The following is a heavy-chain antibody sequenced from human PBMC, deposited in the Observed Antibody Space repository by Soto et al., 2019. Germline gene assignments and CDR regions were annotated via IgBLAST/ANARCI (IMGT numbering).Heavy chain of an antibody. V-gene: IGHV5-51*01. CDR2: IYPGDSDT. CDR1: GYSFTSYW. CDR3: ARFKTDVTYYYDSSGWFSY. J-gene: IGHJ4*02. D-gene: IGHD3-22*01. Sequence: GESLKISCKGSGYSFTSYWIGWVRQMPGKGLEWMGIIYPGDSDTRYSPSFQGQVTISADKSISTAYLQWSSLKASDTAMYYCARFKTDVTYYYDSSGWFSYWGQGTLVTVSS.